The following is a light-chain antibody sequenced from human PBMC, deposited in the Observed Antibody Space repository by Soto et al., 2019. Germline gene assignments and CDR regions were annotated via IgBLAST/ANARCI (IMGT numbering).Light chain of an antibody. V-gene: IGKV1-39*01. CDR3: QQSYSTPST. J-gene: IGKJ2*01. CDR1: QSISSY. Sequence: DIQMTQSPSSLSASVGDRVTITCRASQSISSYLNWYQQKPGKAPKLLIYAASSLQRGAPSRFRGSGSGRDFTLTISSLQPEDFETYYCQQSYSTPSTFGQGTKLEIK. CDR2: AAS.